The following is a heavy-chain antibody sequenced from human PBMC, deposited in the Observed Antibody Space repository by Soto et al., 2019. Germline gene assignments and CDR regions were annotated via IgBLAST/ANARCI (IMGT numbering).Heavy chain of an antibody. CDR3: ARLQGTFDI. Sequence: GGSLRLSCAASGFTVSSTYMSWVRQAPGKGLEWVSVIYSGARAYYADSVKGRFTISRDNSKNTLYLQMNSLRAEDTAVYYCARLQGTFDIWGQGTMVTVSS. J-gene: IGHJ3*02. D-gene: IGHD1-1*01. CDR1: GFTVSSTY. V-gene: IGHV3-66*01. CDR2: IYSGARA.